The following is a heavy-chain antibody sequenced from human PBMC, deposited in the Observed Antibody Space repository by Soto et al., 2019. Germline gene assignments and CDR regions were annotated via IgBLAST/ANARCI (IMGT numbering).Heavy chain of an antibody. D-gene: IGHD5-12*01. J-gene: IGHJ6*02. Sequence: SVKGSCKASGGSFNNYAISWVRQAPGQGLEWMGGVIPVFGIPKYAKKFQGRVTITADKSTSTAYMELSSLRSEDTAVYYCARRHGSNPDYYSGMDVWGPGATVTVSS. CDR3: ARRHGSNPDYYSGMDV. V-gene: IGHV1-69*10. CDR1: GGSFNNYA. CDR2: VIPVFGIP.